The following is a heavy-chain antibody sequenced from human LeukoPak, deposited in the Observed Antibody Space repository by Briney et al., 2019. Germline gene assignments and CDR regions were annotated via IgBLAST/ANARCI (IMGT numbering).Heavy chain of an antibody. CDR1: GGSFSGYY. D-gene: IGHD3-22*01. J-gene: IGHJ4*02. Sequence: SETLSLTCAVYGGSFSGYYWSWIRQPPGKGLEWIGEINHSGSTNYNPSLKSRVTISVDTSKNQFSLKLSSVTAADTAVYYCARDLGYYDSSGYLGWGQGTLVTVSS. V-gene: IGHV4-34*01. CDR2: INHSGST. CDR3: ARDLGYYDSSGYLG.